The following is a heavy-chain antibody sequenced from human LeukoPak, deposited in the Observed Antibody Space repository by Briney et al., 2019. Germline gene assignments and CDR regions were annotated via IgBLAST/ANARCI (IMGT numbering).Heavy chain of an antibody. CDR1: GGTFSSYA. D-gene: IGHD4/OR15-4a*01. CDR3: ASPNYRNYYYMDV. V-gene: IGHV1-69*13. Sequence: SVKVSCKASGGTFSSYAISWVRQAPGQGLEWMGGIIPIFGTANYAQKFQGRVTITADESTSTAYMELSSLRSEDAAVYYCASPNYRNYYYMDVWGKGTTVTVSS. J-gene: IGHJ6*03. CDR2: IIPIFGTA.